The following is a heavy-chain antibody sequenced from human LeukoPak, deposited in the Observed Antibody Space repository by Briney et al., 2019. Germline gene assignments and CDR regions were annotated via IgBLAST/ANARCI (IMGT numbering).Heavy chain of an antibody. CDR3: ARLGYFSGGSCYSHYYYYYMDV. CDR1: GGSISSYY. Sequence: PSETLSLTCTVSGGSISSYYWSWIRQPPGKGLEWIGYIYYSGSTNYNPSLKSRVTISVDTAKNQFSLKLSSVTAADTAVYYCARLGYFSGGSCYSHYYYYYMDVWGKGTTVTVSS. D-gene: IGHD2-15*01. CDR2: IYYSGST. J-gene: IGHJ6*03. V-gene: IGHV4-59*01.